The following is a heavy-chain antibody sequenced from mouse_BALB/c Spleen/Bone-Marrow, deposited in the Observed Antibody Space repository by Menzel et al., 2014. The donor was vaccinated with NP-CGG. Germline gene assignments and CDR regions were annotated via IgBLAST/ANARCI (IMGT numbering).Heavy chain of an antibody. D-gene: IGHD2-14*01. V-gene: IGHV1S137*01. J-gene: IGHJ4*01. CDR2: IGTYYGDA. CDR3: AREVRDDYAMDY. Sequence: QVQLQQSGAELVRPGVSVKISCKGSGYTFTDYAMHWVKQSHAKSLEWIGVIGTYYGDAGYNQKFKGKATMTVDKSSSTAYMELARPTSEDSAIYYCAREVRDDYAMDYWGQGTSVTVSS. CDR1: GYTFTDYA.